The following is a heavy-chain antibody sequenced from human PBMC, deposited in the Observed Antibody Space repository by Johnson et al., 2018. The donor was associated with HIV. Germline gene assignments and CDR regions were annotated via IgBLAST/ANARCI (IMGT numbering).Heavy chain of an antibody. Sequence: VQLVESGGGLVQPGGSLRLSCAASGFTFSSYAMHWVRQAPGKGLEWVAVIWYDGSTKYYADSGKGRFTISRDNSKNTLYLQMKTLRAEDTAIYYCAREKEMTRLGAFDVWGQGTVVTVSS. CDR3: AREKEMTRLGAFDV. V-gene: IGHV3-30*04. D-gene: IGHD3-16*01. CDR2: IWYDGSTK. CDR1: GFTFSSYA. J-gene: IGHJ3*01.